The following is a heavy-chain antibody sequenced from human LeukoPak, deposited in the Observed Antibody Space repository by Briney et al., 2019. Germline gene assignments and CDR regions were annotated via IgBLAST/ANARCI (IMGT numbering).Heavy chain of an antibody. V-gene: IGHV4-59*01. CDR1: GGSISSYY. CDR3: ARGADSYGDYSYYMDV. D-gene: IGHD5-18*01. CDR2: IYYSGST. Sequence: SETLSLTCTVSGGSISSYYWSWIRQPPGKGLEWIGYIYYSGSTNYNPSLKSRVTISVDTSKNQFSLKLSSVTAADTAVYYCARGADSYGDYSYYMDVWGKGTTVTVSS. J-gene: IGHJ6*03.